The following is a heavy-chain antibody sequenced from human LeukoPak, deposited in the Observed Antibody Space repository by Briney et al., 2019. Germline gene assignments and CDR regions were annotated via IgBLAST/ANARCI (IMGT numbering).Heavy chain of an antibody. V-gene: IGHV3-23*01. J-gene: IGHJ4*02. CDR1: GFSFSNYA. CDR3: AKDWDVWKYYFDY. Sequence: GGSLRLSCAASGFSFSNYAMSWVRQAPGKGLEWVSAISGSGGSTHYADSVKGRFTISRDNSKNTLYLQMNSLRAEDTAVYYCAKDWDVWKYYFDYWGQGTLVTVSS. D-gene: IGHD3-16*01. CDR2: ISGSGGST.